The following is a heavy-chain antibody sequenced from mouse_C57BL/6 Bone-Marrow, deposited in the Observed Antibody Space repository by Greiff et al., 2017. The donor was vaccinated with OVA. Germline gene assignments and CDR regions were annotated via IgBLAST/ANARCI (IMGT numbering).Heavy chain of an antibody. CDR2: IWSGGST. V-gene: IGHV2-2*01. CDR1: GFSLTSYG. Sequence: VQLQQSGPGLVQPSQSLSITCTVSGFSLTSYGVHWVRQSPGKGLEWLGVIWSGGSTDYTAAFISRLSISQDNSKSHVFFKMNSLQADDTAIYYWARTVAYEGYFDVWGTGTTVTVSS. CDR3: ARTVAYEGYFDV. J-gene: IGHJ1*03. D-gene: IGHD1-1*01.